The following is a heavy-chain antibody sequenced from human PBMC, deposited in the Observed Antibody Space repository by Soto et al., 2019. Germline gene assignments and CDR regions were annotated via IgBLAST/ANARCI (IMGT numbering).Heavy chain of an antibody. J-gene: IGHJ6*02. CDR1: GFTFDDYT. V-gene: IGHV3-43*01. Sequence: GGSLRLSCAASGFTFDDYTMHWVRQAPGKGLEWVSLISWDGGSTYYADSVKGRFTISRDNSKNSLYLQMNSLRTEDTALYYCAKDMGIAVAGTRKNYYYGMDVWGQGTTVTVSS. CDR2: ISWDGGST. D-gene: IGHD6-19*01. CDR3: AKDMGIAVAGTRKNYYYGMDV.